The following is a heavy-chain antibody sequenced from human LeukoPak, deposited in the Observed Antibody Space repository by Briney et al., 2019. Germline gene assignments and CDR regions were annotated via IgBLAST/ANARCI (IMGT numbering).Heavy chain of an antibody. Sequence: GGSLRLSCAASGFSFSSYGMHWVRQAPGKGLEWVAFIRYDGSNKYYADSVKGRFTLSRDNAKNSLFLQINSLRAEDTAVYYCTRDGSYYGIDYWGQGTLVTVSS. CDR1: GFSFSSYG. J-gene: IGHJ4*02. CDR2: IRYDGSNK. D-gene: IGHD1-26*01. CDR3: TRDGSYYGIDY. V-gene: IGHV3-30*02.